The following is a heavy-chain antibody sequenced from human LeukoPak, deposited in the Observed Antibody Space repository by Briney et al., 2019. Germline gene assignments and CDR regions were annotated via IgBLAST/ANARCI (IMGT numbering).Heavy chain of an antibody. V-gene: IGHV5-51*01. Sequence: GESLQISCQGSGYSLTNYWIGWVRQMPGKGLEWMGIIYPGDSDTRYSPSFQGQVTISADKSISTAYLQWSSLKASDTAMYYCARTRYSSSPRIDYWGQGTLVTVSS. D-gene: IGHD6-6*01. CDR3: ARTRYSSSPRIDY. J-gene: IGHJ4*02. CDR1: GYSLTNYW. CDR2: IYPGDSDT.